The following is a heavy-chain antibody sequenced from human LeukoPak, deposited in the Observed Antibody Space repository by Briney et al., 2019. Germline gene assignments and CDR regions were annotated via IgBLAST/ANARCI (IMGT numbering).Heavy chain of an antibody. CDR1: GFTLSSYS. Sequence: GGSLRLSCAASGFTLSSYSMKWVRQAPGKGLEWVSFIGSSISYISYVDSVKGRFTISRDNAKNSLYLQMNSLRAEDTAVYYCARGGLTKAEATTSWYLDYWGQGTLVTVSS. CDR2: IGSSISYI. V-gene: IGHV3-21*01. D-gene: IGHD1-26*01. J-gene: IGHJ4*02. CDR3: ARGGLTKAEATTSWYLDY.